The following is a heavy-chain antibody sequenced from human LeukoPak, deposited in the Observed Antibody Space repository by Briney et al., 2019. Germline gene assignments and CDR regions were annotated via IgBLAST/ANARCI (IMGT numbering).Heavy chain of an antibody. Sequence: GGSLRLSCAVSVFTFSSYVMSWVRQAPGKGLEWLSAISGSGGSTYYADSVKGRFTISRDNSKNTLYLQMNSLRAEDTAVYYCAKVSSEYPYYFDYWGQGTLVTVSS. V-gene: IGHV3-23*01. D-gene: IGHD2-2*01. CDR2: ISGSGGST. CDR3: AKVSSEYPYYFDY. CDR1: VFTFSSYV. J-gene: IGHJ4*02.